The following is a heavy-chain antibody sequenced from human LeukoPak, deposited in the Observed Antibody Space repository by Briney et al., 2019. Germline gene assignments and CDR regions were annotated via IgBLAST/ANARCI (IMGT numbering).Heavy chain of an antibody. D-gene: IGHD3-22*01. CDR1: GYSISSSSYY. V-gene: IGHV4-39*07. J-gene: IGHJ3*02. CDR3: ARDKSTIVASHDAFDI. CDR2: IYYSGST. Sequence: SETLSLTCTVSGYSISSSSYYWGWIRQPPGKGLEWIGSIYYSGSTYYNPSLKSRVTISVDTSKNQFSLKLSSVTAADTAVYYCARDKSTIVASHDAFDIWGQGTMVTVSS.